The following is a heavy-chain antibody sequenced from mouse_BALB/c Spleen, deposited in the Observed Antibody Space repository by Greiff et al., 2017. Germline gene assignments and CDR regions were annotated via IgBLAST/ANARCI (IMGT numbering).Heavy chain of an antibody. CDR2: IYPGDGDT. CDR3: ARRTYGLDY. D-gene: IGHD1-1*01. Sequence: VQLQQSGAELARPGASVKLSCKASGYTFTSYWMQWVKQRPGQGLEWIGAIYPGDGDTRYTQKFKGKATLTADKSSSTAYMQLSSLASEDSAVYYCARRTYGLDYWGQGTTLTVSS. CDR1: GYTFTSYW. V-gene: IGHV1-87*01. J-gene: IGHJ2*01.